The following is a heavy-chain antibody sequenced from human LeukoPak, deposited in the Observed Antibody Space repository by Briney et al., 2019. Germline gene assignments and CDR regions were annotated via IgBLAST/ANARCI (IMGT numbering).Heavy chain of an antibody. Sequence: GGSLRLSCAASGFSFSSYWMNWVRQAPGKGLEWVANIKQDGSEKYYVDSVKGRFTISRDNAKNSLYLQVNSLRAEDTAIYYCARDPSRGYTYGYEDYWGQGTLVTVSS. V-gene: IGHV3-7*01. CDR3: ARDPSRGYTYGYEDY. J-gene: IGHJ4*02. CDR1: GFSFSSYW. D-gene: IGHD5-18*01. CDR2: IKQDGSEK.